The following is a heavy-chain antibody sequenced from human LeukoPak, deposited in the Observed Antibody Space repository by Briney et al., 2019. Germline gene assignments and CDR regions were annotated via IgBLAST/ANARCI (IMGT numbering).Heavy chain of an antibody. CDR1: GFTFSSYA. D-gene: IGHD3-22*01. Sequence: GASLRLSCAASGFTFSSYAMSWVRQAPGKGLEWVSAISGSGGSTYYADSVKGRFTISRDNSKNTLYLQMNSLRAEDTAVYYCARGRYDSSAQLNGFDYWGQGTLVTVSS. CDR3: ARGRYDSSAQLNGFDY. CDR2: ISGSGGST. V-gene: IGHV3-23*01. J-gene: IGHJ4*02.